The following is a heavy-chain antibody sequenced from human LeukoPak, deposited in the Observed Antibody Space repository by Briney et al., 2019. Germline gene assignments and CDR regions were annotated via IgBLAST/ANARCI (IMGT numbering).Heavy chain of an antibody. CDR1: GYTFTSNY. CDR2: IHPRDGST. Sequence: ASVKVSCKASGYTFTSNYIHWVRQAPGQGLEWMGMIHPRDGSTSYAQKFQGRVTITADESTSTAYMELNSLRSEDTAVFYCARGEGFWSGYYEVGAFYGLDVWGQGTSVTVSS. V-gene: IGHV1-46*01. CDR3: ARGEGFWSGYYEVGAFYGLDV. J-gene: IGHJ6*02. D-gene: IGHD3-3*01.